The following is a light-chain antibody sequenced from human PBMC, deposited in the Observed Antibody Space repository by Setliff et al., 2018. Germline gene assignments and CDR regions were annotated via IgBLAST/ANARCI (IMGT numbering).Light chain of an antibody. CDR1: SSDVGGYDY. CDR3: CSYAPTYISV. Sequence: QSALAQPPSASGSPGQSVTISRTGTSSDVGGYDYVSWYQQHPGKAPKLILYEVTKRPSGVPDRFSGSKSGNTASLTVSGLQAEDEADYYCCSYAPTYISVFGTGTKVTVL. CDR2: EVT. V-gene: IGLV2-8*01. J-gene: IGLJ1*01.